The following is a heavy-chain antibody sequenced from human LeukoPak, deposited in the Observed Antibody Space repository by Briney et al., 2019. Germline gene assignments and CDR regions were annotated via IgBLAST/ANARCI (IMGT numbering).Heavy chain of an antibody. D-gene: IGHD2-21*02. Sequence: SETLSLTCSVSGGSISSYYWNWIRQPPGKGLEWIGYIYYSGSTNYNPSLKSRVTISVDTSKNQFSLKLSSVTAADTAVYYCGAWDVVVTRYTGYWGQGTLVTVSS. CDR3: GAWDVVVTRYTGY. CDR1: GGSISSYY. J-gene: IGHJ4*02. V-gene: IGHV4-59*08. CDR2: IYYSGST.